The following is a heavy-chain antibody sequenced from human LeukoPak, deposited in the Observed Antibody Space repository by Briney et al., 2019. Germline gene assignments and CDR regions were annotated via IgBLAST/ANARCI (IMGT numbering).Heavy chain of an antibody. Sequence: SQTLSLTCAISGDSVSSNSAAWNWIRQSPSRGLEWLGRTYYRSKWYNDYAVSVKNRITINPDTSKNQFSLQLNSVTPEDTAVYYCARALTRGYSSSGLDWFDPWGQGTLVTVSS. CDR3: ARALTRGYSSSGLDWFDP. D-gene: IGHD5-18*01. CDR1: GDSVSSNSAA. J-gene: IGHJ5*02. V-gene: IGHV6-1*01. CDR2: TYYRSKWYN.